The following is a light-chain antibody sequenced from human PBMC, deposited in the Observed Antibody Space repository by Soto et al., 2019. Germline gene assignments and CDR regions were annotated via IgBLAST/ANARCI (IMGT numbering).Light chain of an antibody. CDR3: QSYDSMVSGSGV. CDR1: SSNIWAGYD. V-gene: IGLV1-40*01. Sequence: QSVLTQPPSVSGAPGQRVTISCTGSSSNIWAGYDVHWYQQLPGTAPKLLIYGNSNRPSGVSDRFSGSKSGTSASLAITGLQAEDEADYYCQSYDSMVSGSGVFGGGTKLTVL. CDR2: GNS. J-gene: IGLJ2*01.